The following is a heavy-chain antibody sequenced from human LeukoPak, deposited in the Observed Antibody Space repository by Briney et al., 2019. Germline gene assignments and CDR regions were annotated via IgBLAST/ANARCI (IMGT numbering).Heavy chain of an antibody. CDR2: INHSGST. CDR1: GVSISSSNSY. J-gene: IGHJ4*02. V-gene: IGHV4-39*07. D-gene: IGHD3-10*01. Sequence: TPSETLSLTCTVSGVSISSSNSYWGWIRQPPGKGLEWIGEINHSGSTNYNPSLKSRVTISVDTSKNQFSLKLSSVTAADTAVYYCAMRITMVRGSFTSVFHDYWGQGTLVTVSS. CDR3: AMRITMVRGSFTSVFHDY.